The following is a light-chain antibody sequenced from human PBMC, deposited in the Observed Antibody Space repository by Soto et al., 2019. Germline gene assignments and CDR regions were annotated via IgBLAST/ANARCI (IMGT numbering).Light chain of an antibody. CDR1: QSVNTF. V-gene: IGKV3-11*01. CDR2: DAS. Sequence: IVLTQSPAILSLSPGERATLSCRASQSVNTFLAWYQQKPGQAPRLLIYDASNRATGIPPRFSGSGYGTDFTLTISSLEPEDFVFYYCQQRSNWGITFGQGTRLAIK. J-gene: IGKJ5*01. CDR3: QQRSNWGIT.